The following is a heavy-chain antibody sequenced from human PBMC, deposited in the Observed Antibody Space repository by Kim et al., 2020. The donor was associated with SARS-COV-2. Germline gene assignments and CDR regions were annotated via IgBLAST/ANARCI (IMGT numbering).Heavy chain of an antibody. V-gene: IGHV3-48*03. D-gene: IGHD4-17*01. CDR2: ISSSGSTI. CDR3: ASGLGTVTTVRGFDY. CDR1: GFTFSSYE. J-gene: IGHJ4*02. Sequence: GGSLRLSCAASGFTFSSYEMNWVRQAPGKGLEWVSYISSSGSTIYYADSVKGRFTISRDNAKNSLYLQMNSLRAEDTAVYYCASGLGTVTTVRGFDYWGQGTLVTVSS.